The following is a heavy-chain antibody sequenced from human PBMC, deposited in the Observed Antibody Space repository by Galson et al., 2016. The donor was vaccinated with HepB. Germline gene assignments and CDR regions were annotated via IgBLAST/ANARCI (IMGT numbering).Heavy chain of an antibody. V-gene: IGHV3-53*01. CDR1: GLTVSDNY. D-gene: IGHD3-22*01. CDR3: AREDRYSSGSFDY. J-gene: IGHJ4*02. Sequence: SLRLSCAASGLTVSDNYMSWVRQPPGKGLEWVSVIYSGGSTHYADSVKGRFTISRDNSKNTLYLQMNNLRDEDTAVCYCAREDRYSSGSFDYWGQGTLVTVSS. CDR2: IYSGGST.